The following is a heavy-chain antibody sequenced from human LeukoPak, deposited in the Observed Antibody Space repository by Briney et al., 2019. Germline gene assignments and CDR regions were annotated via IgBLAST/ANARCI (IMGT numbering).Heavy chain of an antibody. CDR1: GYTFTSYG. CDR3: AREYSSSPDYYYYYMDV. CDR2: ISAYNGNT. D-gene: IGHD6-6*01. V-gene: IGHV1-18*01. J-gene: IGHJ6*03. Sequence: ASVKVSCKASGYTFTSYGISWVRQAPGQGLEWMGWISAYNGNTNCAQKPQGRVTMTTDTSTSTAYMELRSLRSDDTAVYYCAREYSSSPDYYYYYMDVWAKGPRSPSP.